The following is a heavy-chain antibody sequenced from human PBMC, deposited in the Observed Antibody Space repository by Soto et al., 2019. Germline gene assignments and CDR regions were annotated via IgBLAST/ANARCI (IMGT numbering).Heavy chain of an antibody. J-gene: IGHJ4*02. Sequence: QVQLVQSGAEVKKPGASVKVSCKASGYSFTSYGISWVRQAPGQGPEWMGWLSGHNGNTNHPQSLQGRVTMTTDTARNTAYMELRSLRSDDTAVYYWARHRFNYYDDTFYYYFGYWGQGTLVTVSS. V-gene: IGHV1-18*04. CDR2: LSGHNGNT. D-gene: IGHD3-22*01. CDR1: GYSFTSYG. CDR3: ARHRFNYYDDTFYYYFGY.